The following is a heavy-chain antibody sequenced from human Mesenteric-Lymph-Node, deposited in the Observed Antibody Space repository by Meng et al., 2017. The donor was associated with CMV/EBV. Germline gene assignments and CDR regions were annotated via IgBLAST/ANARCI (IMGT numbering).Heavy chain of an antibody. D-gene: IGHD6-13*01. CDR2: VNPNSGNT. J-gene: IGHJ1*01. CDR3: AKIAAAGMAYFQH. CDR1: GYSFTTSD. Sequence: KASGYSFTTSDIHWVRQATGQGLEWMGRVNPNSGNTAYAQKFQGRVTMTRNTSVSTAYMELGSLRSEDTAVYYCAKIAAAGMAYFQHWGQGTLVTVSS. V-gene: IGHV1-8*02.